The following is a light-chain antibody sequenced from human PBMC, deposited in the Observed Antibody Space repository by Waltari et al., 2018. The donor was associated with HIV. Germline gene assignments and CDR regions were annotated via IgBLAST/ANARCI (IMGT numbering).Light chain of an antibody. CDR2: QDD. Sequence: SYELTQPPSVSVSPGQAATITCSGDKLDDKYVCWYQQKPGRSPVLVIYQDDKRLSGIPDRCSGSNSGNTATLTISGTQTMDEADYYCQAWDSGTGVFGTGTTVTVL. V-gene: IGLV3-1*01. CDR1: KLDDKY. J-gene: IGLJ1*01. CDR3: QAWDSGTGV.